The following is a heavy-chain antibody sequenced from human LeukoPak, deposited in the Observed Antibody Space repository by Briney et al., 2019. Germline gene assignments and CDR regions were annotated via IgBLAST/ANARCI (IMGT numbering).Heavy chain of an antibody. J-gene: IGHJ6*03. CDR1: GGSISSGGYS. CDR2: IYYSGST. Sequence: PSQTLSLTCAVSGGSISSGGYSWSWIRQPPGKGLEWIGGIYYSGSTYYNPSLKSRVTISVDTSKNQFSLKLSSVTAADTAVYYCARHGEGSGSYYNEDYYYYMDVWGKGTTVTISS. D-gene: IGHD3-10*01. V-gene: IGHV4-30-2*03. CDR3: ARHGEGSGSYYNEDYYYYMDV.